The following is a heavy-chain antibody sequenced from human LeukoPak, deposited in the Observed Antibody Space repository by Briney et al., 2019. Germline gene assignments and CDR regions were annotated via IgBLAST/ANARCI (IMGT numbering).Heavy chain of an antibody. CDR2: IYSGGST. Sequence: GGSLRLSCAASGFTVSSNYMSWVRQAPGKGLEWVSVIYSGGSTYYADSVKGRFTISRDNSKNTLYLQMNSLRAEDTAVYYCARDGGSSSWYFDYWGQGTLVTV. D-gene: IGHD6-13*01. V-gene: IGHV3-53*01. CDR1: GFTVSSNY. J-gene: IGHJ4*02. CDR3: ARDGGSSSWYFDY.